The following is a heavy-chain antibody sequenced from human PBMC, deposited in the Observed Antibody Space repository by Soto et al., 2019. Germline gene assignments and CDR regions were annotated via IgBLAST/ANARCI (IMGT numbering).Heavy chain of an antibody. Sequence: GGSLRLSCAASGFTFSSYAMSWVRQAPGKGLEWVSAISGSGGSTYYADSVKGRFTISRDNSKNTLYLQMNSLRAEDTAVYYCAKDLVAGYSSGWWDDYFDYWGQGTLVTVSS. CDR1: GFTFSSYA. CDR2: ISGSGGST. CDR3: AKDLVAGYSSGWWDDYFDY. V-gene: IGHV3-23*01. J-gene: IGHJ4*02. D-gene: IGHD6-19*01.